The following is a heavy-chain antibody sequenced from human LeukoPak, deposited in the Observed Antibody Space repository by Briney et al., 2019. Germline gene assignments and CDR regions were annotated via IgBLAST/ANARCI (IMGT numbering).Heavy chain of an antibody. D-gene: IGHD6-13*01. V-gene: IGHV5-51*01. CDR2: IYPGDSDS. J-gene: IGHJ3*02. CDR1: GYSFTSYW. CDR3: ARTHVGIAAAGTGDAFDI. Sequence: GESLKISSKGSGYSFTSYWIGWVRQMPGKGLEWMGIIYPGDSDSRYSPSFQGQVTISADKSISTAYLQWSSLKASDTAMYYCARTHVGIAAAGTGDAFDIWGQGTMVTVSS.